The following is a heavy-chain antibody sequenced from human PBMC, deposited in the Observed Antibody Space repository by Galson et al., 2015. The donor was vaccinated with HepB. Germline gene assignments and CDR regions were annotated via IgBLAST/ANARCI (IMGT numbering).Heavy chain of an antibody. CDR2: LSSSSSTI. Sequence: SLRLSCAASGFTFSSYSMNWVRQAPGKGLEWVSYLSSSSSTIYYADSVKGRFTISRDNAKNSLYLQMNSLRAEDTAVYYCARVGEGNSDGNYWGQGALVTVSS. CDR1: GFTFSSYS. J-gene: IGHJ4*02. V-gene: IGHV3-48*04. CDR3: ARVGEGNSDGNY. D-gene: IGHD3-16*01.